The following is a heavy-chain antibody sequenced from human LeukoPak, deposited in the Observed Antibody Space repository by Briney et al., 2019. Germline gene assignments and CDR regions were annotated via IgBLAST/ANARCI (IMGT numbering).Heavy chain of an antibody. V-gene: IGHV3-23*01. D-gene: IGHD6-13*01. CDR2: INGSGGST. CDR3: ALEGLGGYSSSPGVYGMDV. Sequence: PGGSLRLSCAASGFTFSSYAMSWVRQAPGKGLEWVSAINGSGGSTYYADSVKGRFTISRDNSKNTLYLQMNSLRAEDTAVYYCALEGLGGYSSSPGVYGMDVWGQGTTVTVSS. CDR1: GFTFSSYA. J-gene: IGHJ6*02.